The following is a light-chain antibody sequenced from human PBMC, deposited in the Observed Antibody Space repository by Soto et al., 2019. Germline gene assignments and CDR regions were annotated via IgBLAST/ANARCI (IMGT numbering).Light chain of an antibody. CDR3: QQYSHWPLT. CDR1: QSVSSS. J-gene: IGKJ4*01. V-gene: IGKV3-15*01. CDR2: GAS. Sequence: EIVMTQSPATLSVSPGERATLSCRASQSVSSSVAWYQQKPGQAPRLLIYGASTRATGIPARFSGSGSATEFTLTIGSLQSEDFALYYCQQYSHWPLTFGGGTKVDIK.